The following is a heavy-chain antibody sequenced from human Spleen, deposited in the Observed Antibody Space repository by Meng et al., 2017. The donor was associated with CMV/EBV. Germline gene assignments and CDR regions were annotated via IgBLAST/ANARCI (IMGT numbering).Heavy chain of an antibody. D-gene: IGHD2-2*02. J-gene: IGHJ5*02. CDR1: FSSYS. V-gene: IGHV1-8*03. CDR3: ARSWLPATIRSFSFWFDP. CDR2: IIPTTGNT. Sequence: FSSYSFLCLLQSPAHVLDWLGWIIPTTGNTGCAQTFPGHFTITRGTSISTVYMELRGLRSEDTAVYYCARSWLPATIRSFSFWFDPWGQGTLVTVSS.